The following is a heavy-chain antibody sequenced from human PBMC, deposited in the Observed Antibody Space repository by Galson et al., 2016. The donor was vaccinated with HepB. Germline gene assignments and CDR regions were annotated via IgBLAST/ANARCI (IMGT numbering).Heavy chain of an antibody. J-gene: IGHJ6*02. Sequence: SLRLSCAASGFTFSGYTMNWVRQAPGKGLEWVSSISGSSEYIYYAASVKGRFTISRDNAKNSLSMHMNSLRAEDTAVYYCAREMHYDDVWGSYPSPSYYGMGVWGQGTLVTVSS. D-gene: IGHD3-16*01. CDR2: ISGSSEYI. V-gene: IGHV3-21*01. CDR1: GFTFSGYT. CDR3: AREMHYDDVWGSYPSPSYYGMGV.